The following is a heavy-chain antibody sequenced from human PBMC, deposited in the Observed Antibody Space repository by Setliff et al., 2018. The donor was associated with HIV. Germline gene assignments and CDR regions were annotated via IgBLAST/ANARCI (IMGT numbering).Heavy chain of an antibody. Sequence: KTSETLSLTCTVSGDSISTQDWSWIRQPPGKGLEWIGHIYHNGSTNYNPSIKSRVTISVDTSRNQLSLNLSSVTGADTAIFYCARRVGITIFGAPNQYYYMDVWGKGTTVTVSS. V-gene: IGHV4-59*11. CDR1: GDSISTQD. CDR3: ARRVGITIFGAPNQYYYMDV. D-gene: IGHD3-3*01. CDR2: IYHNGST. J-gene: IGHJ6*03.